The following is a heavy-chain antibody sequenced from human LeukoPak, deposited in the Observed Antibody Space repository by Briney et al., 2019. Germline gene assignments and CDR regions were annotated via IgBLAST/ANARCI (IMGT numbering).Heavy chain of an antibody. CDR2: IRSKAYGGTT. V-gene: IGHV3-49*04. D-gene: IGHD3-9*01. Sequence: GGSLRLSCTASGFTFGDYAMSWVRQAPGKGLEWVGFIRSKAYGGTTEYAASVKGRFTISRDDSKSVAYLQMNSLKTEDTAVYYCSYYDILTSYYHQFRNWGQGTLVTVSS. J-gene: IGHJ4*02. CDR3: SYYDILTSYYHQFRN. CDR1: GFTFGDYA.